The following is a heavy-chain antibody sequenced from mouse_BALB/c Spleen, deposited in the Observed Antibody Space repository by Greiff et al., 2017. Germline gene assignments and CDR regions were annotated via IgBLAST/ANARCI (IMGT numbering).Heavy chain of an antibody. CDR3: ARGVGGYYAMDY. V-gene: IGHV14-3*02. J-gene: IGHJ4*01. CDR2: IGPANGNT. D-gene: IGHD1-1*01. CDR1: GFNITDSY. Sequence: VQLQQSGAELVKPGASVKLSCTASGFNITDSYMHWVQQRPEQGLEWIGRIGPANGNTKYNPNFQGKATITADTSSNTAYLQLSILTSEDTAVYYCARGVGGYYAMDYWGQGTSVTVSS.